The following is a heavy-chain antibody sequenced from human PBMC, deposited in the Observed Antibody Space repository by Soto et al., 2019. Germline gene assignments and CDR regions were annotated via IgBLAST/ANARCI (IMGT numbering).Heavy chain of an antibody. V-gene: IGHV3-30-3*01. D-gene: IGHD6-13*01. CDR1: GFTFRNYA. Sequence: QVQLVDSGGGVVQPGRSLRLSCAASGFTFRNYAMHWVRQAPGKGLEWVAVISYDGSNKYYADSVNGRFSISRDNSKKTLYLQMNSLRAEDTAVYYCARDGYSSSWYVGWFDPWGQGTLVTVSS. CDR2: ISYDGSNK. J-gene: IGHJ5*02. CDR3: ARDGYSSSWYVGWFDP.